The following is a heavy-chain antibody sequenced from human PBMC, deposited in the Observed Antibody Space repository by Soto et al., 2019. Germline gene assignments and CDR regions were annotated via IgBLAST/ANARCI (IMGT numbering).Heavy chain of an antibody. J-gene: IGHJ4*02. CDR1: GFRFSSYA. D-gene: IGHD3-16*01. Sequence: EEPLLESGGGLVQPGGSLRVSCAASGFRFSSYAMSWVRQAPGKGLEWISSISPSSSRIYYADSVKGRFTIARDNSKNTPYLQMNNLRAEDTAKYYGAKRGAPPDFWGQGTLVTVSS. CDR2: ISPSSSRI. CDR3: AKRGAPPDF. V-gene: IGHV3-23*01.